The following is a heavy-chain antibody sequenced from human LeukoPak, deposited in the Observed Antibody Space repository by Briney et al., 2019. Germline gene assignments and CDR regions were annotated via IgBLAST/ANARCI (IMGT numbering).Heavy chain of an antibody. CDR3: ARGFYTYDQ. Sequence: GGTLRLSCAASGFTFSDYYMSWIPQAPGQGLEWVSSISSSDNTIYYTDSVKGQFAISRDNANNSLYLQIKSLRAEDTAVYYCARGFYTYDQWGQGTLVTVSS. J-gene: IGHJ5*02. V-gene: IGHV3-11*04. CDR2: ISSSDNTI. CDR1: GFTFSDYY. D-gene: IGHD5-24*01.